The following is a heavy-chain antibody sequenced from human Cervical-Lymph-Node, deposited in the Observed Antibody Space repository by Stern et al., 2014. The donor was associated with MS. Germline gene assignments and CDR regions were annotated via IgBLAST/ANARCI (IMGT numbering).Heavy chain of an antibody. CDR1: DFTFSNYW. D-gene: IGHD4-17*01. V-gene: IGHV3-74*01. CDR2: INSDGSST. J-gene: IGHJ4*02. CDR3: ARENLGYGDYGV. Sequence: EVQLVESGGGLVQPGGSLRLSCVASDFTFSNYWMHWVRQAPGKGLVWVSRINSDGSSTRYADSVKGRFTISRDNAKNTLYLQMNSLGAEDTAVYYCARENLGYGDYGVWGQGTLVTVSS.